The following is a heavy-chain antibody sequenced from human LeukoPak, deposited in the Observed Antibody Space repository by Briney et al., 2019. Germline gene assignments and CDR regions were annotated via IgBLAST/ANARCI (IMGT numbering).Heavy chain of an antibody. J-gene: IGHJ6*03. V-gene: IGHV1-69*13. CDR3: ARVVSLLLTSSHNDYYYYYMDV. CDR1: GGTFSSYA. Sequence: ASVKVSCKASGGTFSSYAISWVRQAPGQGLEWMGGIIPIFGTANYAQKFQGRVTITADESTSTAYMELSSLRSEDTAVYYCARVVSLLLTSSHNDYYYYYMDVWGKGTTVTISS. D-gene: IGHD3-16*01. CDR2: IIPIFGTA.